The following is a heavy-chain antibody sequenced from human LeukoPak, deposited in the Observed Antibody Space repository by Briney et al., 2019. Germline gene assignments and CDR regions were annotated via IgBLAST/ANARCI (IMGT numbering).Heavy chain of an antibody. CDR2: IYYSGTT. CDR1: GGSISSSSYY. Sequence: SETLSLTCTVSGGSISSSSYYWGWIRQPPGKGLEWIGSIYYSGTTYYNPSLKSRVTISVDTSKNQFSLKLSSVTAADTAVYYCARRRDGYILWWGQGTLVTVSS. CDR3: ARRRDGYILW. V-gene: IGHV4-39*07. J-gene: IGHJ4*02. D-gene: IGHD5-24*01.